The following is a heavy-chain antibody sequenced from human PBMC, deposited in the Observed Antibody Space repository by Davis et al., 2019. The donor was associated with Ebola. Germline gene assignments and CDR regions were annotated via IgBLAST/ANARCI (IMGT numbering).Heavy chain of an antibody. D-gene: IGHD3-10*01. CDR2: IYYSGST. Sequence: MPSETLSLTCTVSGGSISSSSYYWSWIRQPPGTGLEWIGYIYYSGSTNYNPSLKSRVTISVDTSKNQFSLKLSSVTAADTAVYYCERSIMVRGVIAHWYYGMDVWGQGTTVTVSS. CDR1: GGSISSSSYY. J-gene: IGHJ6*02. CDR3: ERSIMVRGVIAHWYYGMDV. V-gene: IGHV4-61*01.